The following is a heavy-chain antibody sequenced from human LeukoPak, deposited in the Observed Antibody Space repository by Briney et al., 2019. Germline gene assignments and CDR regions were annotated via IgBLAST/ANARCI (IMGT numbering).Heavy chain of an antibody. CDR3: AKDLGKYCPPEGDGAFDI. J-gene: IGHJ3*02. CDR1: GFTFSSYG. Sequence: GGSLRLSCAASGFTFSSYGMHWVRQAPGKGLEWVAVIWYDGSNKYYADSVKGRFTISRGNSKNTLYLQMNSLRAEDTAVYYCAKDLGKYCPPEGDGAFDIWGQGTMVTVSS. V-gene: IGHV3-33*06. D-gene: IGHD3-10*01. CDR2: IWYDGSNK.